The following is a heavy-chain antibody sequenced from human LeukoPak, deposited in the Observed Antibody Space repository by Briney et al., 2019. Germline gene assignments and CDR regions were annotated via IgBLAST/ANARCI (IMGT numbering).Heavy chain of an antibody. J-gene: IGHJ4*02. D-gene: IGHD3-22*01. CDR2: ISGSGDSK. CDR3: ARTGKDSSGYYTDY. V-gene: IGHV3-23*01. CDR1: GFIFSSYG. Sequence: GGSLRLSCAASGFIFSSYGMSWVRQAPGKGLEWVSSISGSGDSKYYADPVKGRFTTSRDNSKNTLYVQMNSLRAEDTAVYYCARTGKDSSGYYTDYWGQGTLVTVSS.